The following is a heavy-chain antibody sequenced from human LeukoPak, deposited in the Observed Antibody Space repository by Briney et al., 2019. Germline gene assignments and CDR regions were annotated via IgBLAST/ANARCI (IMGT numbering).Heavy chain of an antibody. CDR3: ARDNELSM. CDR2: ISYDGSNK. D-gene: IGHD1-1*01. CDR1: GFTFSSYA. J-gene: IGHJ4*02. V-gene: IGHV3-30*04. Sequence: GRSLRLSCAASGFTFSSYAMHWVRQAPGKGLEWVAVISYDGSNKHYADSVKGRFTISRDNSKNTLYLQMNSLRAEDTAVYYCARDNELSMWGQGTLVTVSS.